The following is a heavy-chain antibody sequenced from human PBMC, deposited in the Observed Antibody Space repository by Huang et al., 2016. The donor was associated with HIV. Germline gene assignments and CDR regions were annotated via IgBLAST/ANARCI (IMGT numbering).Heavy chain of an antibody. CDR3: ARGSSGWVY. D-gene: IGHD6-19*01. V-gene: IGHV1-8*03. J-gene: IGHJ4*02. Sequence: QVQLVQSGAEVKKPGASVKVSCKASGYTFTSYDINWVRQATGQGLGWKGWMNPYKCNTGYGQKFQGRVTITRNTSISTAYMELSSLRSEDTAVYYCARGSSGWVYWGQGTLVTVSS. CDR2: MNPYKCNT. CDR1: GYTFTSYD.